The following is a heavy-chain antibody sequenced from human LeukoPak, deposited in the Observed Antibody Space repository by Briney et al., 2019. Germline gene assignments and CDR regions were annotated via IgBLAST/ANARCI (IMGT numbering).Heavy chain of an antibody. Sequence: GGSLRLSCAASGFTFSSYAMHWVRQAPGKGLEWVAVISYDGSNKYYADSVKGRFTISRDNSKNTLYLQMNSLRAEDTVVYYCARGHPFDYWGQGTLVTVSS. CDR2: ISYDGSNK. CDR3: ARGHPFDY. J-gene: IGHJ4*02. V-gene: IGHV3-30*04. CDR1: GFTFSSYA.